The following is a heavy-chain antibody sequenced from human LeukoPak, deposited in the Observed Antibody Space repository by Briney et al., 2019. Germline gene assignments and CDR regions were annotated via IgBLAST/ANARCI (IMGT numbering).Heavy chain of an antibody. CDR3: ARAGIAAAANLDY. D-gene: IGHD6-13*01. Sequence: ASVTVSCKASGGTFISYAISWVRQAPGQGLEWMGRIIPILGIANYAQKFQGRVTITADKSTSTAYMELSSLRSEDTAVYYCARAGIAAAANLDYWGQGTLVTVSS. CDR1: GGTFISYA. V-gene: IGHV1-69*04. J-gene: IGHJ4*02. CDR2: IIPILGIA.